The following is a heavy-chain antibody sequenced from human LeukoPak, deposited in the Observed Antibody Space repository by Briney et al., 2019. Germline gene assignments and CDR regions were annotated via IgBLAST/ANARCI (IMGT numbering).Heavy chain of an antibody. J-gene: IGHJ6*02. CDR1: RGSFSGYY. D-gene: IGHD3-22*01. Sequence: PSETLSLTCAVYRGSFSGYYWTWIRQPPGKGLEWIGEINHSGNTTYNPSLKSRVTISVDTSKNQFSLKLSSVTAADTAVYYCARRMYYYDSSGYSRRGRSMDVWGQGTTVTVSS. V-gene: IGHV4-34*01. CDR3: ARRMYYYDSSGYSRRGRSMDV. CDR2: INHSGNT.